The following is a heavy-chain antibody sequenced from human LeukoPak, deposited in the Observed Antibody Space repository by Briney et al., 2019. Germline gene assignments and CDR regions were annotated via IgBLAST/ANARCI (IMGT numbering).Heavy chain of an antibody. CDR3: ARGFYEVRGVIAY. CDR2: ISYDGSNK. J-gene: IGHJ4*02. V-gene: IGHV3-30*04. D-gene: IGHD3-10*01. CDR1: GFTFSSYA. Sequence: PGGSLRLSCAASGFTFSSYAMHWVRQAPGKGLEWVAVISYDGSNKYYAGSVKGRFTISRDNSKNTLYLQMNSLRAEDTAVYYCARGFYEVRGVIAYWGQGTLVTVSS.